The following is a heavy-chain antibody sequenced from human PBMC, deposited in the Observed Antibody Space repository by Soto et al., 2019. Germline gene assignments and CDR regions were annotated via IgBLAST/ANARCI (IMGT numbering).Heavy chain of an antibody. CDR1: GVPFSSYA. Sequence: ASVKVSCKASGVPFSSYAISWVRQAPGQGLEWMGGIIPIFGTANYAQKFQGRVTITADESTSTAYMELSSLRSEDTAVYYCARDREYDYGDYELYYYYGMDVWGQGTTVTVSS. CDR3: ARDREYDYGDYELYYYYGMDV. V-gene: IGHV1-69*13. D-gene: IGHD4-17*01. J-gene: IGHJ6*02. CDR2: IIPIFGTA.